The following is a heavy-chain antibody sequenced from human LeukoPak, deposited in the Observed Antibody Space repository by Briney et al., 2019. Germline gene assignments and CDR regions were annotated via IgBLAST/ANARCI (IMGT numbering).Heavy chain of an antibody. CDR1: GYTFTSYD. J-gene: IGHJ6*03. CDR2: MNPDSGNT. CDR3: ARGHRPVGAWTNQYYYMDV. D-gene: IGHD1-26*01. Sequence: ASVKVSCKASGYTFTSYDINWVRQVTGQGLGWMGWMNPDSGNTGYAQRFQGRVTITRDTSIATAHMELSSLRSEDTAVYYCARGHRPVGAWTNQYYYMDVWGRGTTVTVSS. V-gene: IGHV1-8*03.